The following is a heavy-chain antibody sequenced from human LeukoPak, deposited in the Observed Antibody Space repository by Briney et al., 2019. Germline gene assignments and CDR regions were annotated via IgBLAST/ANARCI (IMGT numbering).Heavy chain of an antibody. CDR3: ATDLGDSGSHHDY. D-gene: IGHD1-26*01. Sequence: GASVKVSCKVSGYTLTELSMHWVRQAPGKGLEWMGGFDPEDGETIYAQKFQGRVTMTEDTSTDTAYMELSSLRSEDAAVYYCATDLGDSGSHHDYWGQGTLVTVSS. J-gene: IGHJ4*02. CDR1: GYTLTELS. V-gene: IGHV1-24*01. CDR2: FDPEDGET.